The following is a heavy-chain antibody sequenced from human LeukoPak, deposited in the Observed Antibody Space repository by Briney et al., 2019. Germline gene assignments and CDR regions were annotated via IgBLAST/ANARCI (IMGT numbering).Heavy chain of an antibody. J-gene: IGHJ5*02. CDR2: IRNGGST. V-gene: IGHV4-39*07. CDR1: GGSITNNNYY. Sequence: SSETLSLTCTVSGGSITNNNYYWGWIRQPPGKGLEWIVSIRNGGSTYYNPSLKSRVTISVDTSKNQFSLKLSSVTAADTAVYYCARELNGYYDSSGYYSWFDPWGQGTLVTVSS. CDR3: ARELNGYYDSSGYYSWFDP. D-gene: IGHD3-22*01.